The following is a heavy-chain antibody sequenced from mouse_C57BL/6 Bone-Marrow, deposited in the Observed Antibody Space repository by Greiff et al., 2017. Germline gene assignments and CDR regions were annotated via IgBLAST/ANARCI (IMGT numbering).Heavy chain of an antibody. CDR2: IWSGGGT. J-gene: IGHJ4*01. CDR1: GFSLTSYG. V-gene: IGHV2-2*01. Sequence: QVQLQESGPGLVQPSPCLSITCTASGFSLTSYGVHWVHQSPGKGLEWLGVIWSGGGTCYNAAVISRLSISKDNYKRQGFLKMNSLQADDTAIYYCASRGMDYWGQGTLVTVS. CDR3: ASRGMDY.